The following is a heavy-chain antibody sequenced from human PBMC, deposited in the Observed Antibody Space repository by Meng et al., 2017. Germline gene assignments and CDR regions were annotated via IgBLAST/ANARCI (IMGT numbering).Heavy chain of an antibody. CDR3: AREGFSHAFDI. Sequence: ESLKISCTASGGSISSYYWSWIRQPPGKGLEWIGYIYYSGSTNYNPSLKSRVTISVDTSKNPSSLKLSSVTAADTAVYYCAREGFSHAFDIWGQGTMVTVSS. J-gene: IGHJ3*02. CDR2: IYYSGST. V-gene: IGHV4-59*01. CDR1: GGSISSYY. D-gene: IGHD3-10*01.